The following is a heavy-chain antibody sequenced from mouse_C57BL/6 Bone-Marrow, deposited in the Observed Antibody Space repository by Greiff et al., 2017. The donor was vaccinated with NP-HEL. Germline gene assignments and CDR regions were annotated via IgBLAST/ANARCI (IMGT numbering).Heavy chain of an antibody. V-gene: IGHV14-4*01. CDR1: GFNIKDDY. Sequence: EVQLQQSGAELVRPGASVKLSCTASGFNIKDDYMHWVKQRPEQGLEWIGWIDPGNGDTEYASKFQGKATITADTSSNTAYLQLSSLTSEDTAVYCCTKGGLRLLFDYWGQGTTLTVSS. CDR3: TKGGLRLLFDY. D-gene: IGHD2-4*01. J-gene: IGHJ2*01. CDR2: IDPGNGDT.